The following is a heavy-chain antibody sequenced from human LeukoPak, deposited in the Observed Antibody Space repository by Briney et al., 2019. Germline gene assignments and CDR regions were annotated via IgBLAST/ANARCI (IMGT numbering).Heavy chain of an antibody. D-gene: IGHD5-18*01. CDR2: ISYDGSNK. Sequence: GRSLRLSCAASGFTFSSYAMHWVRQAPGKGLEWVAVISYDGSNKYYADSVKGRFTISRDNSKNTLYLQMNSLRAEDTAVYYCARVIHLWSNWGGVDYWGQGTLVTVSS. V-gene: IGHV3-30*04. J-gene: IGHJ4*02. CDR1: GFTFSSYA. CDR3: ARVIHLWSNWGGVDY.